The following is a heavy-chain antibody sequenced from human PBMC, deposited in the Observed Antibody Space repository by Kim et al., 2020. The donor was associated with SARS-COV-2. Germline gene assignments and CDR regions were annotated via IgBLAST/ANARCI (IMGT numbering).Heavy chain of an antibody. Sequence: SETLSLTCTVSGGSISSYYWSWIRQPPGKGLEWIGYIYYSGSTNYNPSLKSRVTISVDTSKNQFSLKLSSVTAADTAVYYCARVTWIQLWSGVSWFDPWGQGTLVTVSS. D-gene: IGHD5-18*01. V-gene: IGHV4-59*01. CDR1: GGSISSYY. CDR2: IYYSGST. CDR3: ARVTWIQLWSGVSWFDP. J-gene: IGHJ5*02.